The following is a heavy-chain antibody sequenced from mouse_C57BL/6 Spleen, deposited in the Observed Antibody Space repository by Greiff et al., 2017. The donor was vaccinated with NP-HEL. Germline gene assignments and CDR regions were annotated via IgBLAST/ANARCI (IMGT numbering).Heavy chain of an antibody. V-gene: IGHV1-69*01. CDR1: GYTFTSYW. CDR3: ARSAMDY. J-gene: IGHJ4*01. Sequence: QVQLQQPGAELVMPGASVKLSCKASGYTFTSYWMHWVKQRPGQGLEWIGEIDPSASYTNYNQKFKGKSTLTVDKSSSTAYMQLSSLTSEDSAVYYCARSAMDYWGQGTSVSVSS. CDR2: IDPSASYT.